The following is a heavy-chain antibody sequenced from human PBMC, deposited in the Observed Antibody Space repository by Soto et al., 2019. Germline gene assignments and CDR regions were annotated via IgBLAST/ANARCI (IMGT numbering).Heavy chain of an antibody. CDR3: TSVSRSRHDSFDH. V-gene: IGHV5-51*01. D-gene: IGHD3-16*01. Sequence: GESLKISCRGSGYTLTNYWIGWVRQMPGKGLEWMGIIYPDDSDTRYSPSFQGQVTISADKSISTAYLQWSRLTASDPAMYYCTSVSRSRHDSFDHWGQGTLVTVSS. CDR2: IYPDDSDT. CDR1: GYTLTNYW. J-gene: IGHJ4*02.